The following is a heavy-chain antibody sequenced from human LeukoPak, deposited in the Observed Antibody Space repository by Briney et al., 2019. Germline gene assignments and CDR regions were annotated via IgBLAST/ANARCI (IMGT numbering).Heavy chain of an antibody. V-gene: IGHV3-48*01. CDR1: GFTFSSYS. D-gene: IGHD3-9*01. CDR3: AKVSNYDILTGYYSFDY. Sequence: GSLRLSCAASGFTFSSYSMNWVRQAPGKGLEWVSYISSSSSTIYYADSVKGRFTISRDNAKNSLYLQMNSLRAEDTAVYYCAKVSNYDILTGYYSFDYWGQGTLVTVSS. J-gene: IGHJ4*02. CDR2: ISSSSSTI.